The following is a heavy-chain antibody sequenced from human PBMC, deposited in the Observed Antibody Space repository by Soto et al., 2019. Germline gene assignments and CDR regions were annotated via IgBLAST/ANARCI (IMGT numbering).Heavy chain of an antibody. D-gene: IGHD2-15*01. CDR3: ARVLCSGGNCYRGTFDF. Sequence: QVQLVQSGAEVKKPGASVKVSCEASGYTFTSYVMHWFRQAPGQRLEWMGWINAGNGNTKYSQNFQGTVTLSRDTSASAAYMELSSLRSEDTAVYYCARVLCSGGNCYRGTFDFWGQGTLVTVSS. CDR1: GYTFTSYV. J-gene: IGHJ4*02. CDR2: INAGNGNT. V-gene: IGHV1-3*01.